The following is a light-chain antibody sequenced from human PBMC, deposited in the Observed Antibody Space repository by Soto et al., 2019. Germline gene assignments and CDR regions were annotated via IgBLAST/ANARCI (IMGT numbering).Light chain of an antibody. J-gene: IGKJ1*01. CDR1: QSLSSGY. CDR3: QQYNDWPPT. V-gene: IGKV3-20*01. CDR2: AAS. Sequence: EIVLTQSPGTLSLSPGERATLSCRASQSLSSGYLAWYQQKPGQAPRILIYAASSRATGSPDRFSGGGSGTEFTFTISSLQSEDFVVYYCQQYNDWPPTFGQGTKVDIK.